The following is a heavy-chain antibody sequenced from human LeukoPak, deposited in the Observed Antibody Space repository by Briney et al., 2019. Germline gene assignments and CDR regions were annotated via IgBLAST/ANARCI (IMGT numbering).Heavy chain of an antibody. Sequence: GGSLRLSCAASGFTFSSYWMHWVRQAPGKGLVWVSRINSDGSGTSYADSVKGRFTISRDNAKNTLYLQMNSLRAEDTAVYYCARVTYGDLFDYWGQGTLVTVSS. V-gene: IGHV3-74*01. CDR1: GFTFSSYW. CDR2: INSDGSGT. D-gene: IGHD4-17*01. CDR3: ARVTYGDLFDY. J-gene: IGHJ4*02.